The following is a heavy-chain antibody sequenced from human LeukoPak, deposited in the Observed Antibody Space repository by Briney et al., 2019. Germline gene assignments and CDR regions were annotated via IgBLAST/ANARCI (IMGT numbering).Heavy chain of an antibody. D-gene: IGHD5-24*01. V-gene: IGHV3-74*01. CDR3: ARDRRDGYNDY. Sequence: GGSLRLSCAASGFTFSSYWMHWVRQAPGKGLVWVSRINSDGSRTSYADSVKGRFTISRDNAKNTLYLQMNSLRAEDTAVYYCARDRRDGYNDYWGQGTLVTVSS. J-gene: IGHJ4*02. CDR2: INSDGSRT. CDR1: GFTFSSYW.